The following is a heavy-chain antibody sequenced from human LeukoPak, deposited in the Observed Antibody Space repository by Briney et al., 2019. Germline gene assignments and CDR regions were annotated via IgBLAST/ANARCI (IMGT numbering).Heavy chain of an antibody. D-gene: IGHD3-3*01. V-gene: IGHV4-59*01. CDR1: GGSISSYY. CDR3: ARGSWSGYHSAYYYMDV. CDR2: IYYSGST. Sequence: SETLSLTCTVSGGSISSYYWSWIRQPPGKGLEWIGYIYYSGSTNYNPSLKSRVTISVDTSKNQFSLKLRSVTAADTAVYYCARGSWSGYHSAYYYMDVWGKGTTVTVSS. J-gene: IGHJ6*03.